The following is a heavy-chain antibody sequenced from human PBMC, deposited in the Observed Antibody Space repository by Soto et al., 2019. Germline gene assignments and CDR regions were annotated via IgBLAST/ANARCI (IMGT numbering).Heavy chain of an antibody. D-gene: IGHD6-19*01. V-gene: IGHV3-9*01. Sequence: PGGSLRLSCAASGFTFDDYAMHWVRQAPGKGLEWVSGISWNSGSIGYADSVKGRFTISRDNAKNSLYLQMNSLRAEDTALYYCAKGIAVAAKYDVFDIWGQGTMVTVS. CDR1: GFTFDDYA. CDR3: AKGIAVAAKYDVFDI. CDR2: ISWNSGSI. J-gene: IGHJ3*02.